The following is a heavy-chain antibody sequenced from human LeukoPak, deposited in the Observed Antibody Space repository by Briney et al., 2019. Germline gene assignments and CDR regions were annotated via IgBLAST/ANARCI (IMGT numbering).Heavy chain of an antibody. CDR2: IYTSGST. J-gene: IGHJ6*03. CDR3: ARGCGGDCYSPILYYYYYYMDV. CDR1: GGSISSGDNY. Sequence: SQTLSLTCTVSGGSISSGDNYWSWIRQPAGKGLEWIGRIYTSGSTNYNPSLKSRVTISVDTSKNQFSLKLSSVTAADTAVYYCARGCGGDCYSPILYYYYYYMDVWGKGTTVTVSS. D-gene: IGHD2-21*01. V-gene: IGHV4-61*02.